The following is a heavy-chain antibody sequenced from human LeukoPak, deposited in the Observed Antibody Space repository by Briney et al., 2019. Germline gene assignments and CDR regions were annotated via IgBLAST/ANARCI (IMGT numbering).Heavy chain of an antibody. CDR2: INEDGSEK. D-gene: IGHD3-16*02. Sequence: PGGSLRLSCAVSGFTFSSYWMSWVRQAPGKGLEWVANINEDGSEKYYVDSVKGRFTISRDNAKNSLYLQMNSLRAEDTAVYYCARARNLIYVWGSYRTDAFDIWGQGTMVTVSS. CDR1: GFTFSSYW. J-gene: IGHJ3*02. CDR3: ARARNLIYVWGSYRTDAFDI. V-gene: IGHV3-7*01.